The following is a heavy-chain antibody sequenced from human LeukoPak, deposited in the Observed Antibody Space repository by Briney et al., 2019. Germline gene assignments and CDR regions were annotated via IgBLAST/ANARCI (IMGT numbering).Heavy chain of an antibody. D-gene: IGHD3-10*01. Sequence: GGSLRLSCAASGFTFSSYGIHWVRQAPGKGLEWVAVISYDGSNKYYADSVKGRFTISRDNSKNTLYLQMNSLRAEDTAVYYCAKDRSGDYPDYWGQGTLVTVSS. J-gene: IGHJ4*02. CDR1: GFTFSSYG. CDR2: ISYDGSNK. CDR3: AKDRSGDYPDY. V-gene: IGHV3-30*18.